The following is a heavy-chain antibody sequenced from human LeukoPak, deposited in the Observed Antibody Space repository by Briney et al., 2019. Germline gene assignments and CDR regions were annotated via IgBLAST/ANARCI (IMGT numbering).Heavy chain of an antibody. CDR3: AGVPPRSPWGSGSFFVDY. D-gene: IGHD3-10*01. Sequence: ASVKVSCKASGYTFTSYDINWVRQATGQGLEWMGWMNPNSGNTGYAQKFQGRVTMTRNTSISTAYMELSSLRSEDTAVYYCAGVPPRSPWGSGSFFVDYWGQGTLVTVSS. J-gene: IGHJ4*02. CDR1: GYTFTSYD. V-gene: IGHV1-8*01. CDR2: MNPNSGNT.